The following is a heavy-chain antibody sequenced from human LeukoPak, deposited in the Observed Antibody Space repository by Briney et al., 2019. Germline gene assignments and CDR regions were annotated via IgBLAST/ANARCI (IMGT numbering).Heavy chain of an antibody. V-gene: IGHV4-59*01. Sequence: SETLSLTCTVSGGSISSYYWSWIRQPPGKGLEWIGYIYYSGSTNYNPSLKSRVTISVDTSKNQFSLKLGSVTAADTAVYYCARQGIAAAGTDYWGQGTLVTVSS. J-gene: IGHJ4*02. CDR3: ARQGIAAAGTDY. CDR1: GGSISSYY. D-gene: IGHD6-13*01. CDR2: IYYSGST.